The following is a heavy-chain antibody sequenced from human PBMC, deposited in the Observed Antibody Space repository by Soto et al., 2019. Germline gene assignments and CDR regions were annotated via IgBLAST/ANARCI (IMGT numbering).Heavy chain of an antibody. D-gene: IGHD3-3*01. CDR2: IYYSGST. CDR1: GGSISSGGYY. Sequence: QVQLQESGPGLVKPSQTLSLTCTVSGGSISSGGYYWSWIRQHPGKGLEWIGYIYYSGSTYYNPSLKSRVTRSVDTSKNQVALKLSSGTAADTAVDYCARDRTRGYYDLWSGPIDYWGQGTLVTVSS. CDR3: ARDRTRGYYDLWSGPIDY. V-gene: IGHV4-31*03. J-gene: IGHJ4*02.